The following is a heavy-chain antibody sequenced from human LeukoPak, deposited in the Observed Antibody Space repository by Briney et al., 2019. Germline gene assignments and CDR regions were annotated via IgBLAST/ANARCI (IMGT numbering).Heavy chain of an antibody. CDR2: IIPIFGTA. CDR1: GGTFSSYA. V-gene: IGHV1-69*05. CDR3: ASAYCGGDCYSGGNWFDP. Sequence: GASVKVSCKASGGTFSSYAISWVRQAPGQGLEWMGGIIPIFGTANYAQKFQGRVTITTDESTSTAYMELSSLRSEDTAVYYCASAYCGGDCYSGGNWFDPWGQGTLVTVPS. D-gene: IGHD2-21*02. J-gene: IGHJ5*02.